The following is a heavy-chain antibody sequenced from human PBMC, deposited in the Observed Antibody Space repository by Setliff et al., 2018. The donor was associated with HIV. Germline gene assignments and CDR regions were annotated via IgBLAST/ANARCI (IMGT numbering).Heavy chain of an antibody. CDR3: ARSVIGYYYYGMDV. CDR2: ISYDGSNK. J-gene: IGHJ6*02. CDR1: GFSLTSYG. D-gene: IGHD3-10*01. Sequence: GGSLKISCAASGFSLTSYGMHWVRQTPDKGLEWVAVISYDGSNKYYADSVKGRFTISRDNSKNTLYLQMNSLRAEDTAVYYCARSVIGYYYYGMDVWGQGTLVTVSS. V-gene: IGHV3-30*19.